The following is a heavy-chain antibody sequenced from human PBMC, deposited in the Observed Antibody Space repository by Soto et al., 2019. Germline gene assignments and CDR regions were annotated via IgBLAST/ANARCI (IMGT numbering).Heavy chain of an antibody. D-gene: IGHD2-21*02. CDR1: GGSINSRSYY. J-gene: IGHJ4*02. CDR2: IYYSGST. CDR3: ARLRTSVVTQAYFDD. Sequence: SETLSLTCTVSGGSINSRSYYWGWIRQSPGKGLEWIGSIYYSGSTYYNPSLKSRVAMSVDTSKNQFSLKLRSVSAADTAVYYCARLRTSVVTQAYFDDWGQGSLVTVSS. V-gene: IGHV4-39*01.